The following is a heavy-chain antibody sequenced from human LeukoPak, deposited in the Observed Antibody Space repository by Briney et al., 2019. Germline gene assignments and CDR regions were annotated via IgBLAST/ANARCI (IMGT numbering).Heavy chain of an antibody. J-gene: IGHJ4*02. CDR3: AREPAGTYFDAYGYLDL. D-gene: IGHD3-9*01. CDR1: GFSLSKYE. Sequence: GGSLRLSCSASGFSLSKYEMNWVRQAPGKGLEWISYVSSDSYATYYSDSVEGRFTMSRDNAKNSVYLQMTSLRADDTAHYFCAREPAGTYFDAYGYLDLWGRGTLVTVSS. CDR2: VSSDSYAT. V-gene: IGHV3-48*03.